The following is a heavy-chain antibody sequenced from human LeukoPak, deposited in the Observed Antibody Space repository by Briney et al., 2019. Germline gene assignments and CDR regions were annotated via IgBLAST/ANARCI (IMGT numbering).Heavy chain of an antibody. CDR2: ISGSGGST. CDR3: PKSIPSSWYFDY. V-gene: IGHV3-23*01. Sequence: GGSLRLSCAASGFTFSSYARSWVRQAPGKGLEWVSAISGSGGSTYYADSVKGRFTISRDNSTNTLYLQMNSLRAEDTAVYYCPKSIPSSWYFDYWGQGTLVTVSS. J-gene: IGHJ4*02. CDR1: GFTFSSYA. D-gene: IGHD6-13*01.